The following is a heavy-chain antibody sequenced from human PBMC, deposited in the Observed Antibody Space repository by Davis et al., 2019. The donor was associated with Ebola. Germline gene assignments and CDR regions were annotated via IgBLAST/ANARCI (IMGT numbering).Heavy chain of an antibody. CDR1: GFNFNDFP. J-gene: IGHJ4*02. Sequence: GESLKISCAASGFNFNDFPMHWVRQAPGKGLEWVAYDGRNKFYADSVKGRFTISRDNSKNTLYLQMNSVTAEDTAVYYCARDSSGYYQYFFDYWGQGTLVTVSS. D-gene: IGHD3-22*01. CDR2: YDGRNK. CDR3: ARDSSGYYQYFFDY. V-gene: IGHV3-33*08.